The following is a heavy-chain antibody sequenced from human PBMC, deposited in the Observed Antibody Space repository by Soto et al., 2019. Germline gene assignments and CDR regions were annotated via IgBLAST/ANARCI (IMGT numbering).Heavy chain of an antibody. J-gene: IGHJ5*02. D-gene: IGHD3-3*02. Sequence: PSGTLSLTCTVSGGSISRSSYYWGWIRQPPGKGLEWIGSIYYSGSTYYNPSRKSRVTISVDTSKNQFSLKLSSVTAADTAVYYCASPKIAFYNWFAPWGQGTLVTVSS. CDR2: IYYSGST. V-gene: IGHV4-39*01. CDR1: GGSISRSSYY. CDR3: ASPKIAFYNWFAP.